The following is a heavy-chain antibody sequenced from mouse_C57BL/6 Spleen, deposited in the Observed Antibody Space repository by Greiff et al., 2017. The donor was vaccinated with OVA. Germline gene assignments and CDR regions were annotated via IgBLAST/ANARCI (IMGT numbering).Heavy chain of an antibody. Sequence: QVQLKESGAELVKPGASVKISCKASGYAFSSYWMNWVKQRPGKGLEWIGQIYPGDGDTNYNGKFKGKATLTADKSSSTAYMQLSSLTSEDSAVYFCARNDYDLMDYWGQGTSVTVSS. CDR1: GYAFSSYW. J-gene: IGHJ4*01. CDR2: IYPGDGDT. D-gene: IGHD2-4*01. CDR3: ARNDYDLMDY. V-gene: IGHV1-80*01.